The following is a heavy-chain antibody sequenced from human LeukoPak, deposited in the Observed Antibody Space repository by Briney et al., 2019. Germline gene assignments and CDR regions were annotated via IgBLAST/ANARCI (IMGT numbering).Heavy chain of an antibody. CDR3: ARELDYDFWSGYFGLNYYYYMDV. J-gene: IGHJ6*03. D-gene: IGHD3-3*01. V-gene: IGHV4-38-2*02. Sequence: SETLSLTCAVSGYSISSGYYWGWIRQPPGKGLEWIGSIYHSGSTYYNPSLKSRVTISVDTSKNQFSLKLSSVTAADTAVYYCARELDYDFWSGYFGLNYYYYMDVWGKGTTVTVSS. CDR1: GYSISSGYY. CDR2: IYHSGST.